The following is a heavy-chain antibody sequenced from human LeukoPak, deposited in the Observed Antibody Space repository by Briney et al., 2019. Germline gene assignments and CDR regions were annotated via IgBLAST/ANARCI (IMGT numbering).Heavy chain of an antibody. CDR3: ARDRKVATIGFDRPRYGMDV. D-gene: IGHD5-12*01. J-gene: IGHJ6*02. V-gene: IGHV1-2*02. CDR1: VYTFTGYY. CDR2: INPNSGDT. Sequence: ASVKVSCKASVYTFTGYYMHWVRQAPGQGLEWMGWINPNSGDTNYAQKFQGRVTMTRDTSISTAYMVLSRLRSDDTAVYYCARDRKVATIGFDRPRYGMDVWGQGTTVTVSS.